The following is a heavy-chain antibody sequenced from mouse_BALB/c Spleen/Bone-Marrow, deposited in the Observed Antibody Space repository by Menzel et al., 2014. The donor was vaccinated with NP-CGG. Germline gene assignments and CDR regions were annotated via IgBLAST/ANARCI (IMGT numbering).Heavy chain of an antibody. CDR3: ARYGNYPFYAMDY. D-gene: IGHD2-1*01. V-gene: IGHV1-14*01. Sequence: EVKLVESGPELVKPGASVKMSCKASGYTFTSYVMHWVKQKPGQGLEWIGYINPYNDGTKYNEKFKGKATLTSDKSSSTAYMELSSLTSEDSAVYYCARYGNYPFYAMDYWGQGTSVTVSS. CDR2: INPYNDGT. CDR1: GYTFTSYV. J-gene: IGHJ4*01.